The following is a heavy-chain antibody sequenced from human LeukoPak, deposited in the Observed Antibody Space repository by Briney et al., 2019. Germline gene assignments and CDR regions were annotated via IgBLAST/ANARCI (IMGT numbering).Heavy chain of an antibody. CDR3: VRGSYRFLTRTYYFDY. CDR1: GFTFSSHG. Sequence: GGTLRLSCAASGFTFSSHGMNWVRQAPGKGLEWVSGISPNGVITYYADSVKGRFTISRDNSKNTLYLQMNSLRAEDTAVYYCVRGSYRFLTRTYYFDYWGQGTLVTVSS. CDR2: ISPNGVIT. J-gene: IGHJ4*02. D-gene: IGHD3-16*02. V-gene: IGHV3-23*01.